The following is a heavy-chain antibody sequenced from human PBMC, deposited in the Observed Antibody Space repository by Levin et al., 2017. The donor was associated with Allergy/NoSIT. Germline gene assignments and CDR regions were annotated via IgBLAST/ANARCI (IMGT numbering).Heavy chain of an antibody. Sequence: GESLKISCAASGFTFTSYAMSWVRQAPGKGLEWVSAISGSGDNTHYADSVKGRFTISRDNSKNTLYLQMNSLRAEDTALYYCTKDTADYWGQGTLVTVSS. CDR1: GFTFTSYA. V-gene: IGHV3-23*01. CDR2: ISGSGDNT. J-gene: IGHJ4*02. CDR3: TKDTADY.